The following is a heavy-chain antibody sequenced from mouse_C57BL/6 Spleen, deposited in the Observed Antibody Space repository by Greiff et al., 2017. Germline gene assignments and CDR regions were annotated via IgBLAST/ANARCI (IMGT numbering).Heavy chain of an antibody. Sequence: EVMLVESGGGLVKPGGSLKLSCAASGFTFSDYGMHWVRQAPEKGLEWVAYISSGSSTIYYADTVKGRFTISRDNAKNTLFLQMTSLRSEDTAMYYCARIYYDYDRGYAMDYWGQRTSVTVSS. CDR1: GFTFSDYG. CDR3: ARIYYDYDRGYAMDY. J-gene: IGHJ4*01. D-gene: IGHD2-4*01. V-gene: IGHV5-17*01. CDR2: ISSGSSTI.